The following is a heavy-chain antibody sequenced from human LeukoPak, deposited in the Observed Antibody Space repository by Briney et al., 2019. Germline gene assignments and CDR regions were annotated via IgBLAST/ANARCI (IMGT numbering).Heavy chain of an antibody. V-gene: IGHV3-48*03. CDR1: GFTFSSYE. CDR2: ISSSGSTI. J-gene: IGHJ4*02. Sequence: GGSQRLSCASSGFTFSSYEMNWVRQAPGKGLEWVSYISSSGSTIYYADSVKGRSTISRDNAKNSLYLQMNSLRAEDTAVYYCARDCTNGVCVKQFDYWGQGTLVTVSS. CDR3: ARDCTNGVCVKQFDY. D-gene: IGHD2-8*01.